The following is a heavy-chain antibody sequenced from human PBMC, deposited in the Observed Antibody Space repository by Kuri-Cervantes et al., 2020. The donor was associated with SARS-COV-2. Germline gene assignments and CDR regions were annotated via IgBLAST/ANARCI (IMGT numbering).Heavy chain of an antibody. Sequence: ASVKVSCKASGYTFTGYYMRWVRQAPGQGLEWMGWINPNSGGTNYAQKFQGRVTMTRDTSISTAYMELSRLRSDDTAVYYCARETRPFTGDKNTPRGGYFDYWGQGTLVTVSS. V-gene: IGHV1-2*02. CDR1: GYTFTGYY. D-gene: IGHD7-27*01. J-gene: IGHJ4*02. CDR3: ARETRPFTGDKNTPRGGYFDY. CDR2: INPNSGGT.